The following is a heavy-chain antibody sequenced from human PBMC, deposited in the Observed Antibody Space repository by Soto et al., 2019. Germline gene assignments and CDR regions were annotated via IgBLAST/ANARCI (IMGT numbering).Heavy chain of an antibody. CDR2: ISATGGGA. CDR3: AKDRRAGGNSAFYFDF. J-gene: IGHJ4*02. Sequence: GESLRLPWTAAGFTFGSYAMSWVRQAPGKGLEWVSLISATGGGAYYADSVKGRFTISRDNSHNTLYLQVHSLTAEDTAVYYGAKDRRAGGNSAFYFDFWGQGAQVTVSS. CDR1: GFTFGSYA. V-gene: IGHV3-23*01. D-gene: IGHD3-16*01.